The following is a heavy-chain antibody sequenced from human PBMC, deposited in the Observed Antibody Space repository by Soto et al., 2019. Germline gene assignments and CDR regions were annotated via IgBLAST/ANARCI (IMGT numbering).Heavy chain of an antibody. D-gene: IGHD5-12*01. CDR3: ARNIVATITVYYGMDV. CDR2: IYYSGST. V-gene: IGHV4-59*01. Sequence: PSETLSLTCTVSGGSISSYYWSWIRQPPGKGLEWIGYIYYSGSTNYNPSLKSRVTISVDTSKNQFSLKLSSVTAADTAVYYCARNIVATITVYYGMDVWGQGTTVTSP. J-gene: IGHJ6*02. CDR1: GGSISSYY.